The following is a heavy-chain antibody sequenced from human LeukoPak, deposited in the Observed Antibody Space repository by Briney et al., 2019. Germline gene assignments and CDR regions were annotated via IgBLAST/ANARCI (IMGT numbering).Heavy chain of an antibody. J-gene: IGHJ4*02. CDR2: INTSGRTV. D-gene: IGHD6-19*01. V-gene: IGHV3-48*03. Sequence: GGSLRLSCAASGFTFSSYEMNWVRQAPGKGLEWISYINTSGRTVYYADSVKGRFTISRDNAKNSLYLQMNSLRVEDTAVYYCARDYRWLPDYWGQGVPVTVSS. CDR3: ARDYRWLPDY. CDR1: GFTFSSYE.